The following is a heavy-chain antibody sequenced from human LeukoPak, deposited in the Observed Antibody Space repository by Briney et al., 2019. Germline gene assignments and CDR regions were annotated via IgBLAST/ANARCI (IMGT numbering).Heavy chain of an antibody. CDR1: GYTFTDSY. CDR2: IKPNSGGT. D-gene: IGHD6-19*01. V-gene: IGHV1-2*02. J-gene: IGHJ4*02. Sequence: ASVKGSCKASGYTFTDSYIHWVRQAPGQGLEWMGWIKPNSGGTNSAQKFQGSVTMTRDTSSSIAYIELSSLRSDDTAVYYCANMAGGWKYYFDYWGQGTQVTVSS. CDR3: ANMAGGWKYYFDY.